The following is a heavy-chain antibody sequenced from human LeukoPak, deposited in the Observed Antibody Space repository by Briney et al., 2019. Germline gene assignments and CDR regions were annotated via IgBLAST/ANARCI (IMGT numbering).Heavy chain of an antibody. CDR2: IYPGDSDA. V-gene: IGHV5-51*01. D-gene: IGHD2-21*02. CDR3: AKEGMTASGIGLDY. Sequence: GESLKISCKASGYIFTNYWIGWVRQTPGKGLEWMGIIYPGDSDARYSPSFQGQVTISADKSISTAYLQWDSLKASDTAMYYCAKEGMTASGIGLDYWGQGTLVTVYS. J-gene: IGHJ4*02. CDR1: GYIFTNYW.